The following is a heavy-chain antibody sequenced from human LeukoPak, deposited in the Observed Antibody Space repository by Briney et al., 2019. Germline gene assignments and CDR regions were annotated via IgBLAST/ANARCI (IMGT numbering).Heavy chain of an antibody. CDR2: ISYDGSNK. V-gene: IGHV3-30-3*01. J-gene: IGHJ6*02. CDR1: GFTFSSYA. CDR3: ARVHYGMDV. Sequence: GGSLRLSCAASGFTFSSYAMHWVRQAPGKGLEWVAVISYDGSNKYYADSVKGRFTISRDNAKNSLYLQMNSLRAEDTAVYYCARVHYGMDVWGQGTTVTVSS.